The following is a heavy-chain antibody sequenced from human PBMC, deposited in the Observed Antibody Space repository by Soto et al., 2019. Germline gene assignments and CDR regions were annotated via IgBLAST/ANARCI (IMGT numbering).Heavy chain of an antibody. CDR3: AREYNWGTMIYYYYMDV. J-gene: IGHJ6*03. D-gene: IGHD1-20*01. CDR1: GFTFSSYW. Sequence: GGSLRLSCAASGFTFSSYWMSWVRQAPGKGLEWVANIKQDGSEKYYVDSVKGRFTISRDNAKNSLYLQMNSLRAEDTAVYYCAREYNWGTMIYYYYMDVWGKGTTVTVSS. CDR2: IKQDGSEK. V-gene: IGHV3-7*01.